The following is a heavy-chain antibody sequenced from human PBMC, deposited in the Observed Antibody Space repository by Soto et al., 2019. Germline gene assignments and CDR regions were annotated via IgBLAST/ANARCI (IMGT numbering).Heavy chain of an antibody. Sequence: PGGSLRLSCAASGFTFSSYAMSWVRQAPGKGLEWVSAITSDGSTYYADSVRGRFTISRDISNNTLYLQMNSLRAEDTAVYYCANYQTIAADGSDYWGQGNLVTVSS. CDR2: ITSDGST. J-gene: IGHJ4*02. CDR3: ANYQTIAADGSDY. V-gene: IGHV3-23*01. CDR1: GFTFSSYA. D-gene: IGHD6-13*01.